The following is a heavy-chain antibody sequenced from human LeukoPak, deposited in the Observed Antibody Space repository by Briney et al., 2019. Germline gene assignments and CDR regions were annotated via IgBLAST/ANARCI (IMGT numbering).Heavy chain of an antibody. D-gene: IGHD7-27*01. CDR2: IYNSAST. CDR3: ARDSPRAPGDRFYYGMDV. J-gene: IGHJ6*02. Sequence: PSETLSLTCTVSGGSISSHYWSWVRQSPGTGLEWLGYIYNSASTNYNPSLNSRVTISLDTSKKQFSLKLSSVTAADTAVYYCARDSPRAPGDRFYYGMDVWGQGTTVTVSS. V-gene: IGHV4-59*11. CDR1: GGSISSHY.